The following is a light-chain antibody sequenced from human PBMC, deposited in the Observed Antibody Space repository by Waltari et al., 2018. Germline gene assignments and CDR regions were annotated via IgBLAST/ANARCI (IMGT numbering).Light chain of an antibody. CDR2: ITS. Sequence: DIQMRQSPSSLSASVGDRVTITCRASQPIDIYLSWYQKKPGKAPTLLIYITSALQGGVPSRFSGSGSGTDFTLTISSLQPEDFATYYCLQTFSVPPTFGQGTKVEV. V-gene: IGKV1-39*01. J-gene: IGKJ1*01. CDR3: LQTFSVPPT. CDR1: QPIDIY.